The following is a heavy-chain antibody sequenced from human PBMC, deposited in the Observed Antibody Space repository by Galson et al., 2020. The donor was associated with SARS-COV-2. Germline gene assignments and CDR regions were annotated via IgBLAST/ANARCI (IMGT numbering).Heavy chain of an antibody. J-gene: IGHJ4*02. CDR2: IKQDGSEK. CDR3: ARGSSGNYVGGGNYFDY. CDR1: GFTFRSYW. Sequence: GESLKISCVASGFTFRSYWMTWVRQTPGKGLECVANIKQDGSEKYYVGSVQGRFTISRDNAENSLNLQMNSLRAEDTAVYYCARGSSGNYVGGGNYFDYWGQGALVTVSS. V-gene: IGHV3-7*01. D-gene: IGHD3-16*01.